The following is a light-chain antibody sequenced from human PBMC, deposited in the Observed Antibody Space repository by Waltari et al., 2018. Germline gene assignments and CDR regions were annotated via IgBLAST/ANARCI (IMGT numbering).Light chain of an antibody. CDR1: QSLLHSNGYTY. CDR2: KVT. J-gene: IGKJ1*01. Sequence: DIVLTQTALSLPVTPGESASISCRSSQSLLHSNGYTYLHWYLQKPGQSPRLLIYKVTNRQTWVPDRFSGSVSGTDFTLRISRVEPEDVGVYHCMQSTNGPWTFGQGTKVEI. V-gene: IGKV2D-29*02. CDR3: MQSTNGPWT.